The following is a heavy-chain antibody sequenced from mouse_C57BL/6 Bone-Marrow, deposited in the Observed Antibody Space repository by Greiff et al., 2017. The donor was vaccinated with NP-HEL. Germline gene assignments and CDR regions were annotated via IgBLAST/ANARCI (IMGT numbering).Heavy chain of an antibody. CDR3: ARELPYYYAMDY. CDR2: IYPGGGYT. CDR1: GYTFTNYW. Sequence: VQGVESGAELVRPGTSVKMSCKASGYTFTNYWIGWAKQRPGHGLEWIGDIYPGGGYTNYNEKFKGKATLTADKSSSTAYMQFSSLTSEDSAIYYCARELPYYYAMDYWGQGTSVTVSS. J-gene: IGHJ4*01. V-gene: IGHV1-63*01.